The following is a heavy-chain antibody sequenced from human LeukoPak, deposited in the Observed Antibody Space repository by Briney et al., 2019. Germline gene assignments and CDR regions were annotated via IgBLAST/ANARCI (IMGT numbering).Heavy chain of an antibody. CDR3: VTDTRSGWRNY. V-gene: IGHV1-24*01. CDR1: GYSLTEVS. Sequence: ASVKVSCKVSGYSLTEVSTHWVRQAPGKGLEWMGGFDPEDGEAIYAQKVQGRLTMTEDTSTDTAFMELRSLKSEDTAVYYCVTDTRSGWRNYWGQGTLITVSS. CDR2: FDPEDGEA. J-gene: IGHJ4*02. D-gene: IGHD6-19*01.